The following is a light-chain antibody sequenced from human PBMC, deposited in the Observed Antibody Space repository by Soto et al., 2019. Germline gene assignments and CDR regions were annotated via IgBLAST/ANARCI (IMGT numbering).Light chain of an antibody. Sequence: QSALTQPASVSGSPGQSVTISSTATTSDIGHYNYVSWYQQHPGKAPKLVIYEVSNRPLGVSSRYSGSKSGNTASLTISGLQAEDEADYYCSSYRSTITVFGGGTKLTVL. CDR1: TSDIGHYNY. J-gene: IGLJ3*02. CDR3: SSYRSTITV. CDR2: EVS. V-gene: IGLV2-14*01.